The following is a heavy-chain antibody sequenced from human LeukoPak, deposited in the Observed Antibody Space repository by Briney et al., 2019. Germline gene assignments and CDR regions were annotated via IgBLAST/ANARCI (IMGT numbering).Heavy chain of an antibody. V-gene: IGHV1-24*01. D-gene: IGHD3-9*01. Sequence: ASVNVSCKVSGYTLTELSMHWVRQAPGKGLERMGGFDPEDGETIYAQKFQGRVTMTEDTSTDTAYMELSSLRSEDTAVYYCATERADYDILTGYRRAVYWGQGTLVTVSS. CDR1: GYTLTELS. CDR2: FDPEDGET. CDR3: ATERADYDILTGYRRAVY. J-gene: IGHJ4*02.